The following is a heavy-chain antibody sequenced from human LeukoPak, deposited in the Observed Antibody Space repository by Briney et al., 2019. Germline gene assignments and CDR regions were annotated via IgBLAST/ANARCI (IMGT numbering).Heavy chain of an antibody. CDR1: GFTFSSYG. Sequence: GGSLRLSCAASGFTFSSYGMHWVRQAPGKGLEWVAVIWYDGSNKYYADSVKGRFTISRDNSKNTLYLQMNSLRAEDTAVYYCARAGRRGYCSSTSCLNAFDIWGQGTMVTVSS. J-gene: IGHJ3*02. V-gene: IGHV3-33*01. CDR2: IWYDGSNK. D-gene: IGHD2-2*01. CDR3: ARAGRRGYCSSTSCLNAFDI.